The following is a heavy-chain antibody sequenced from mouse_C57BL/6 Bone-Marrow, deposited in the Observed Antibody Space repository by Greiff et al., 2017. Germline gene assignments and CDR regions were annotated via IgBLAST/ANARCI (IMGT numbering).Heavy chain of an antibody. CDR2: SSNKANDYTT. J-gene: IGHJ1*03. CDR3: AREHGSWYFDV. Sequence: EVKLVESGGGLVQSGRSLRLSCATSGFTFSDFYMEWVRQAPGKGLEWIAASSNKANDYTTAYSASVKGRFIVSRDTSQSILYLQMNALRAEDTAIYDCAREHGSWYFDVWGTGTTVTVS. D-gene: IGHD1-1*01. CDR1: GFTFSDFY. V-gene: IGHV7-1*01.